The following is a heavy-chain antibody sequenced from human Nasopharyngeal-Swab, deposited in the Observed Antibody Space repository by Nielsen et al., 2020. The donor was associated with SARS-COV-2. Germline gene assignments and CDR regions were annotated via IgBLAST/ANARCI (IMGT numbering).Heavy chain of an antibody. Sequence: GGSLRLSCAASGFTVSSNYMSWVRQAPGKGLEWVSVIYSGGSTYYADSVKGRFTISRDNAKNSLYLQLTYLRAEDTAVYYCARDFGYGDEIDGAYYYYMDVWGKGTTVTVSS. J-gene: IGHJ6*03. CDR3: ARDFGYGDEIDGAYYYYMDV. CDR2: IYSGGST. D-gene: IGHD3-10*01. V-gene: IGHV3-53*01. CDR1: GFTVSSNY.